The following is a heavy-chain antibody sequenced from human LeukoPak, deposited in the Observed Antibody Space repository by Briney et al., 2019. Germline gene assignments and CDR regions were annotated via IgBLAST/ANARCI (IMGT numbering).Heavy chain of an antibody. Sequence: GGSLRLSCAAPGFTFSSYWMSWGRQAPGKGLEWVANIKQDGSEKYYVDSVKGRFTISRDNAKNSLYLQMNSLRAEDTAVYYCARDSNWNVGYAFDIWGQGTMVTVSS. CDR1: GFTFSSYW. CDR3: ARDSNWNVGYAFDI. J-gene: IGHJ3*02. V-gene: IGHV3-7*01. D-gene: IGHD1-20*01. CDR2: IKQDGSEK.